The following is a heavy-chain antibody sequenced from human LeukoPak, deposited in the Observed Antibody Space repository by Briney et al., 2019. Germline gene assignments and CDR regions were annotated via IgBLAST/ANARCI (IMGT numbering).Heavy chain of an antibody. D-gene: IGHD6-19*01. CDR3: ARDRRGSGWYAFDI. Sequence: SETLSLTCTVSGGSISSYYWSWIRQPAGKGLEWIGRIYTSGSTNYNPSLKSRVTMSEDTSKNQFSLKLSSVTAADTAVYYCARDRRGSGWYAFDIWGQGTMVTVSS. J-gene: IGHJ3*02. CDR2: IYTSGST. CDR1: GGSISSYY. V-gene: IGHV4-4*07.